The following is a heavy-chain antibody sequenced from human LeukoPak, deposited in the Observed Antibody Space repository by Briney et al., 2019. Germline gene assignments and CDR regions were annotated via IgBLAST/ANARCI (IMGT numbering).Heavy chain of an antibody. V-gene: IGHV1-18*01. Sequence: GASVKVSCKASGYTFTSYGISWVRQAPGQGLEWMGWISAYNGNTNYAQKLQGRVTMTTDTSTSTAYMELRSLRSDDTAVYYCARDSISRGYYYDSSGTRLGYFDLWGRGTLVTVSS. J-gene: IGHJ2*01. D-gene: IGHD3-22*01. CDR2: ISAYNGNT. CDR3: ARDSISRGYYYDSSGTRLGYFDL. CDR1: GYTFTSYG.